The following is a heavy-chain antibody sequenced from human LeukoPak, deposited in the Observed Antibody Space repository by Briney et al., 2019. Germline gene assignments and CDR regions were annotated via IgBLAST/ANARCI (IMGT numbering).Heavy chain of an antibody. CDR2: ISTGSSYI. J-gene: IGHJ4*02. CDR3: AREGTWTFDY. CDR1: GFTFSSYS. Sequence: PGGSLRLSCAPSGFTFSSYSMNWVRQAPGKGLEWVSSISTGSSYIYYADSVKGRFTISRDDAKNSLYLQMNSLRVEDTAVYYCAREGTWTFDYWGQGTLVTVSS. D-gene: IGHD3/OR15-3a*01. V-gene: IGHV3-21*06.